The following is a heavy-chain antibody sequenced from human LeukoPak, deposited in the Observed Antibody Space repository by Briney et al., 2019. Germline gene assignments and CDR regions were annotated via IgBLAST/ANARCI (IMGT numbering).Heavy chain of an antibody. CDR1: GFTFSSYA. CDR3: AKDRSITMVRGVYPQDY. Sequence: GGSLRLSCAASGFTFSSYAMHWVRQAPGKGLEWVAVISYDGSNKYYADSVKGRFTISRDNSKNTLYLQMNSLRAEDTAVYYCAKDRSITMVRGVYPQDYWGQGTLVTVSS. D-gene: IGHD3-10*01. J-gene: IGHJ4*02. V-gene: IGHV3-30-3*01. CDR2: ISYDGSNK.